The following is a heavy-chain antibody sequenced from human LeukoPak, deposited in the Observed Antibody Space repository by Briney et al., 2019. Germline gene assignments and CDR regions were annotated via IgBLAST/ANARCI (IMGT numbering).Heavy chain of an antibody. CDR1: GFTFSSYG. Sequence: GGSLRLSCTASGFTFSSYGMNWVRQAPGKGLKWVSYISSSSSAINYADSVKGRFTISRDNAKNSLSLQMNSPRAEDTAVYYCARSVVNNPFDSWGQGTLVTVSS. V-gene: IGHV3-21*05. CDR2: ISSSSSAI. D-gene: IGHD3-22*01. CDR3: ARSVVNNPFDS. J-gene: IGHJ4*02.